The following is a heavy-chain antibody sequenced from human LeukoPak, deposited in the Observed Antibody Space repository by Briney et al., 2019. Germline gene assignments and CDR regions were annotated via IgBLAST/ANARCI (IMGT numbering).Heavy chain of an antibody. CDR1: GFTFTNYN. D-gene: IGHD6-13*01. Sequence: PGGSLRLSCAASGFTFTNYNMNWVRQAPGKGLEWVSSISSGSTYIYYADSVKGRFTISRDNAKNSLYLQLNSLRAEDTAVYYCARSSKQQTDFEYWGQGTLVTVSS. CDR3: ARSSKQQTDFEY. CDR2: ISSGSTYI. J-gene: IGHJ4*02. V-gene: IGHV3-21*01.